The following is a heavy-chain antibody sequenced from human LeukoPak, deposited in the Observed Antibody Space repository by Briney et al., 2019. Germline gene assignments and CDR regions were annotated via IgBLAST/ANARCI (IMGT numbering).Heavy chain of an antibody. J-gene: IGHJ4*02. CDR1: GFTFSTYA. CDR3: AKIAYYHFDY. V-gene: IGHV3-23*01. D-gene: IGHD4/OR15-4a*01. Sequence: PGGSLRLSCAASGFTFSTYAMSWVRQAPGKGLEWVSTISDGGSRTYYADSVKGRFTISRDNPKNTLYLQINSLRAEDTALYYCAKIAYYHFDYWGQGTLVTVSS. CDR2: ISDGGSRT.